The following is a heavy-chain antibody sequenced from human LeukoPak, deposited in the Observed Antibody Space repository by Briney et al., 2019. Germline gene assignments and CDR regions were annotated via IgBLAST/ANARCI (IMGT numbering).Heavy chain of an antibody. Sequence: GFSVKVSCKASGGTFSSYAISWVRQAPGQGLEWMGGIIPIFVTANYAQKFQGRVTITADESTSTAYMELSSLRSEDTAVYYCAGLGYCSSTSCYETRYYYYGMDVWGQGTTVTVSS. CDR1: GGTFSSYA. J-gene: IGHJ6*02. V-gene: IGHV1-69*01. CDR3: AGLGYCSSTSCYETRYYYYGMDV. D-gene: IGHD2-2*01. CDR2: IIPIFVTA.